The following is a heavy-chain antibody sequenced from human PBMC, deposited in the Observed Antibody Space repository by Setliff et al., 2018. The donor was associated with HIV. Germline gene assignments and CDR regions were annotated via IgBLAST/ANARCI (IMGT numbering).Heavy chain of an antibody. CDR2: IYHSGSA. Sequence: PSETLSLTCTVSGGSISSGGFYWSWIRQHPGKGLEWIGYIYHSGSAYYNPSLKSRVTISVDTSKNQFSLKLSSVTAADTAVYYCARDSYGDFFGISYDSFGMDVWGQGTTVTVSS. D-gene: IGHD4-17*01. CDR3: ARDSYGDFFGISYDSFGMDV. V-gene: IGHV4-31*03. CDR1: GGSISSGGFY. J-gene: IGHJ6*02.